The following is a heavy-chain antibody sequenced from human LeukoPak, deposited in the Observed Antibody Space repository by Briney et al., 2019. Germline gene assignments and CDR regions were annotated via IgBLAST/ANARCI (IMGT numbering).Heavy chain of an antibody. D-gene: IGHD3-10*02. Sequence: PGGSLRLSCAASGFTFSSYAMHWVRQAPGKGLEWVALISYDGSNKYYADSVKGRFTISRVYFKKTLYLQMIRLRAEDTAVYYCAKFFTGEFVRAFDIWGQGTMVTVSS. V-gene: IGHV3-30*18. CDR1: GFTFSSYA. J-gene: IGHJ3*02. CDR2: ISYDGSNK. CDR3: AKFFTGEFVRAFDI.